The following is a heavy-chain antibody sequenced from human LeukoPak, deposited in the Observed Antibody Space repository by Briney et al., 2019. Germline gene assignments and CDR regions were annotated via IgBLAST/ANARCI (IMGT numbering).Heavy chain of an antibody. CDR3: ARDPSVTIFGVVIIENWFDP. D-gene: IGHD3-3*01. CDR2: INTNTGNP. J-gene: IGHJ5*02. V-gene: IGHV7-4-1*02. CDR1: GYTFTSYA. Sequence: ASVKVSCKASGYTFTSYAMNWVRQAPGQGLEWMGWINTNTGNPTYAQGFTGRFVFSLDTPVSTAYLQISSLKAEDTAVYYWARDPSVTIFGVVIIENWFDPWGQGTLVTVSS.